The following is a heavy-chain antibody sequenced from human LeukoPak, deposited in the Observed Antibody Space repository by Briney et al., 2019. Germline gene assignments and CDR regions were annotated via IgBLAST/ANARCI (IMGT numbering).Heavy chain of an antibody. Sequence: PGGSLRLSCAASGFTFSSYWMSWVRQAPGKGLEWVANIKQDGSEKYYVDSVKGRFTISRDNARNSLYLHMNSLRAEDTAVYYCARDRVTMVRGVNYYFDYWGQGTLVTVSS. D-gene: IGHD3-10*01. CDR2: IKQDGSEK. CDR3: ARDRVTMVRGVNYYFDY. V-gene: IGHV3-7*05. CDR1: GFTFSSYW. J-gene: IGHJ4*02.